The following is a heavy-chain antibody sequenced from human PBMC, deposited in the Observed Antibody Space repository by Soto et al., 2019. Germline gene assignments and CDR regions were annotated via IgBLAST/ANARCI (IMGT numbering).Heavy chain of an antibody. CDR2: IYFTGST. J-gene: IGHJ5*02. D-gene: IGHD6-13*01. Sequence: SETLSLTCTVSGGSISSSYWSWIRQPPGKGLEWIGYIYFTGSTNSNSSLKSRVTMSVDTSRNQFSLKLTSVTAADTAVYYCARLQLVKETWFDPWGQGTLVTVS. CDR1: GGSISSSY. V-gene: IGHV4-59*01. CDR3: ARLQLVKETWFDP.